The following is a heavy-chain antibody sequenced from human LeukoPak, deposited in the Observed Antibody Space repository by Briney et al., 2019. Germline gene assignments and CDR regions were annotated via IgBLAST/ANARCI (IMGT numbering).Heavy chain of an antibody. Sequence: ASVKVSCKASGYTFTSYDINWVRQAPGQGLEWMGWISAYNGNTNYAQKLQGRVTMTTDTSTSTAYMELRSLRSDDTAVYYCARALTYEGEYYFDYWGQGTLVTVSS. CDR1: GYTFTSYD. V-gene: IGHV1-18*01. CDR3: ARALTYEGEYYFDY. D-gene: IGHD3-16*01. J-gene: IGHJ4*02. CDR2: ISAYNGNT.